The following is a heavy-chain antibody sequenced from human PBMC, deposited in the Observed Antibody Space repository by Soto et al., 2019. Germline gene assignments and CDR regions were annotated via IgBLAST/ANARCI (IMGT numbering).Heavy chain of an antibody. J-gene: IGHJ4*02. CDR2: ISNTGGGT. D-gene: IGHD3-10*01. Sequence: GGSLRLSCAASGFTFNNYAMNWVRQAPGMGLEWVATISNTGGGTYYADSVKGRFTISRDNSKNTLYLQMSSLRVEDTAVYYCAKDRLAGNYDYWGKGTQVTVCS. CDR3: AKDRLAGNYDY. V-gene: IGHV3-23*01. CDR1: GFTFNNYA.